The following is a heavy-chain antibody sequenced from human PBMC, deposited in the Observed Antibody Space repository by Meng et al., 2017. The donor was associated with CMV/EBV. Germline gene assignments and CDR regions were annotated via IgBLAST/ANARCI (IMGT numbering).Heavy chain of an antibody. CDR2: INHSGST. CDR3: ARGYCSGGSCYLFGYFDL. CDR1: GGSFSGSY. V-gene: IGHV4-34*01. Sequence: SQTLSLTCAVYGGSFSGSYWSWIRQPPGKGLEWIGEINHSGSTNYNPSLKSRVTISVDTSKNQFSLKLSSVTAADTAVYYCARGYCSGGSCYLFGYFDLWGRGTLVTVSS. J-gene: IGHJ2*01. D-gene: IGHD2-15*01.